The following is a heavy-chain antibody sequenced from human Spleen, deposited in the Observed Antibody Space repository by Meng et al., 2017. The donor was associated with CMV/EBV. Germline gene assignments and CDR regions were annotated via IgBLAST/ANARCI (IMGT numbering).Heavy chain of an antibody. V-gene: IGHV3-30-3*01. CDR2: VSDDGSNK. J-gene: IGHJ4*02. CDR3: ARSVYY. Sequence: GESLKISCAASTFAFTGHAMHWVRQAPGRGMEWVAVVSDDGSNKYYADSVKGRFTISRDNSDNALFLQMSSLRGDDTAVYYCARSVYYWGQGTLVTVSS. CDR1: TFAFTGHA.